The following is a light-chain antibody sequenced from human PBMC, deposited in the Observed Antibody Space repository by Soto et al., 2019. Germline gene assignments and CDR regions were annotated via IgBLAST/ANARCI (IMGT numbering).Light chain of an antibody. V-gene: IGLV1-51*01. Sequence: QSVLTQPPSVSAAPGQKVTISCSGRSSNIGSHYASWYQQFPGTAPKLLIYDNNQRPSGIPDRFSASKSGTSATLGITGLQPGDEADYYCGTWDSSLTAGVFGTGTKVTVL. CDR3: GTWDSSLTAGV. CDR2: DNN. CDR1: SSNIGSHY. J-gene: IGLJ1*01.